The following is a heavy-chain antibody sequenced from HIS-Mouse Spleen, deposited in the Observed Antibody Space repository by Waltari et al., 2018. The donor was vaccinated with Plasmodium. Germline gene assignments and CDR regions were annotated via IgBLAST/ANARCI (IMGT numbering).Heavy chain of an antibody. CDR2: IGTAGDT. D-gene: IGHD1-1*01. V-gene: IGHV3-13*01. J-gene: IGHJ3*02. Sequence: EVQLVESGGGLVQPGWSLNPSWAASRCTFRSSDMPWVRQATGKGLEWVSAIGTAGDTYYPGSVKGRFTISRENAKNSLYLQMNSLRAGDTAVYYCARGRWNHAFDIWGQGTMVTVSS. CDR3: ARGRWNHAFDI. CDR1: RCTFRSSD.